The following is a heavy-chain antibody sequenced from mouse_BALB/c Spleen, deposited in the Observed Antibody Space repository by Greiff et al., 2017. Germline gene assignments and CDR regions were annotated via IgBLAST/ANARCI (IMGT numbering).Heavy chain of an antibody. D-gene: IGHD2-3*01. CDR1: GYTFTSYW. V-gene: IGHV1-87*01. CDR3: ARSDGAY. Sequence: QVQLQQSGAELARPGASVKLSCKASGYTFTSYWMQWVKQRPVQGLEWIGAIYPGDGDTRYTQKFKGKATLTADKSSSTAYMQLSSLASEDSAVYYCARSDGAYWGQGTLVTVSA. J-gene: IGHJ3*01. CDR2: IYPGDGDT.